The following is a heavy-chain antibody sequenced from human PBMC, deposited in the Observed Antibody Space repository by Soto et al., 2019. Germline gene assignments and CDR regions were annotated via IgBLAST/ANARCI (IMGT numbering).Heavy chain of an antibody. V-gene: IGHV1-2*04. CDR2: INPSSGGT. CDR3: PRPAALIQGMDV. CDR1: GYTFTGYY. Sequence: QVQLVQSGAEVKKPGASVKVSCKASGYTFTGYYMHWVRQAPGQGLEWVGWINPSSGGTNYAQKFQGWVTLTRDTSISTAYMGLSRLKSNAPPVSYCPRPAALIQGMDVWAKGPRSPSP. J-gene: IGHJ6*03.